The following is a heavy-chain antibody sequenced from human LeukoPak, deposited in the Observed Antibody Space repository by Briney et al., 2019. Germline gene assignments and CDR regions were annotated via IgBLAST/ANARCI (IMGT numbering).Heavy chain of an antibody. CDR1: GFTFSSYG. V-gene: IGHV3-30*02. J-gene: IGHJ3*02. Sequence: GGSLRLSCAASGFTFSSYGMHWVRQAPGKGLEWGAFIRYDGSNKYYADSVKGRFTISRDNSKNTLYLQMNSLRAEDTAVYYCAKDALEWELRGAFDIWGQGTMVTVSS. CDR2: IRYDGSNK. D-gene: IGHD1-26*01. CDR3: AKDALEWELRGAFDI.